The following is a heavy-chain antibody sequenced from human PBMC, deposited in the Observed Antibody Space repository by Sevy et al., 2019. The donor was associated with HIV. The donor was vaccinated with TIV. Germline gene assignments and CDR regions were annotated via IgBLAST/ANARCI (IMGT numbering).Heavy chain of an antibody. CDR3: AKDRARSRYYYDSGEKSR. Sequence: GGSLRLSCVASGFNLSKYGMSWVRQAPGKGLEWVSGISGSSDSTYYADSVKGRFTIYRDNSKNTLYVQMNSLRAEDTAVYYCAKDRARSRYYYDSGEKSRWGQGTLVTVSS. J-gene: IGHJ4*02. CDR2: ISGSSDST. V-gene: IGHV3-23*01. CDR1: GFNLSKYG. D-gene: IGHD3-22*01.